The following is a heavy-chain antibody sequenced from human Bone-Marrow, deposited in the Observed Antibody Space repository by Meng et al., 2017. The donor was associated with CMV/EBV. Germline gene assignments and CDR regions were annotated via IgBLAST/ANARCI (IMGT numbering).Heavy chain of an antibody. CDR1: GGTFSSYA. Sequence: SVKVSCKASGGTFSSYAISWVRQAPGQGLEWMGGIIPILGIANYAQKFQGRVTITSDKSTSTAYMELSSLRSEDTAVYCCARGGTQYDDFWSAGYSMDVWGQGTTVTVSS. J-gene: IGHJ6*02. CDR3: ARGGTQYDDFWSAGYSMDV. CDR2: IIPILGIA. D-gene: IGHD3-3*01. V-gene: IGHV1-69*10.